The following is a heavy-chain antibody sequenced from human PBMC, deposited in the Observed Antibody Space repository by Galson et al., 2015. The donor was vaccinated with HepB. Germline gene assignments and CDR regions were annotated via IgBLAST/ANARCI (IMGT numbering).Heavy chain of an antibody. V-gene: IGHV3-30*02. D-gene: IGHD1-26*01. CDR2: IRYDGSIG. CDR1: GFTLSTYG. Sequence: SLRLSCAASGFTLSTYGMHWVRQAPGKGLEWVAFIRYDGSIGYYADSVKGRFTISRDNSRDTLYLQVNSLRDEDTAVYYCAKHNGGYFGHFDSWGQGTLVTVSS. J-gene: IGHJ4*02. CDR3: AKHNGGYFGHFDS.